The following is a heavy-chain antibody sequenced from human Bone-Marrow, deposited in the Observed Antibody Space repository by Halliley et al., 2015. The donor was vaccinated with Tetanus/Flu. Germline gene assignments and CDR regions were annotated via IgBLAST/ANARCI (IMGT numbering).Heavy chain of an antibody. Sequence: LQWMGRIIPIIDVSDYAQKFQGRVTITADKSTRTAYMELNNLRSEDTAVYYCARVGRQYYYGIDVWGQGTTVTVS. CDR2: IIPIIDVS. D-gene: IGHD3-16*01. J-gene: IGHJ6*02. V-gene: IGHV1-69*04. CDR3: ARVGRQYYYGIDV.